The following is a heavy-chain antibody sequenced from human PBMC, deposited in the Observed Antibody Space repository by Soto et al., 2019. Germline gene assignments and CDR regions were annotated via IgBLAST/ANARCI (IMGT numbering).Heavy chain of an antibody. J-gene: IGHJ3*02. Sequence: EVQLVESGGGLVQPGGSLRLSCAASGFTFSSPWMQWVRQPPGKGLVWVSRSSRDGTATYSADSVRGRFTISRDNAKNTLYLQMNSLRAEDTAVYYCVRSFCSSTSCAPWDDFDIWGQGTMVTVSS. CDR1: GFTFSSPW. CDR2: SSRDGTAT. D-gene: IGHD2-2*01. CDR3: VRSFCSSTSCAPWDDFDI. V-gene: IGHV3-74*01.